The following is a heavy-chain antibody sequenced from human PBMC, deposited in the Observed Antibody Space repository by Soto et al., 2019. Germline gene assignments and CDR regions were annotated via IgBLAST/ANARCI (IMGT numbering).Heavy chain of an antibody. CDR2: ISSSSSTI. Sequence: PGGSLRLSCAASGFTFSSYSMNWVRQAPGKGLEWVSYISSSSSTIYYADSVKGRFTISRDNAKNSLYLQMNSLRAEDTAVYYCARSLYGDYGLANDYWGQGTLVTVSS. CDR1: GFTFSSYS. V-gene: IGHV3-48*01. J-gene: IGHJ4*02. D-gene: IGHD4-17*01. CDR3: ARSLYGDYGLANDY.